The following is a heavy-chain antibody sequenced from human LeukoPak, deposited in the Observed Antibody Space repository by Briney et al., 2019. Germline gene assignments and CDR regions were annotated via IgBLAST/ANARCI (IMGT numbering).Heavy chain of an antibody. CDR1: GYTFTSYG. CDR2: ISAYNGNT. V-gene: IGHV1-18*01. CDR3: ARARDYYDSSGYIP. D-gene: IGHD3-22*01. J-gene: IGHJ5*02. Sequence: GASVKVSCKASGYTFTSYGISWVRQAPGQGLEWMGWISAYNGNTNYAQKLQGRVTVTTDTSTSTAYMELRSLRSDDTAVYYCARARDYYDSSGYIPWGQGTLVTVSS.